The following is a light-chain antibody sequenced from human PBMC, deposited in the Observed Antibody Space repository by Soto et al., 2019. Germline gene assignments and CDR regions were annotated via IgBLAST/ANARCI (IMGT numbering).Light chain of an antibody. Sequence: DIKMTQSPSTLSGSVGDRVTITCRASQTISSWLAWYQQKPGKAPKLLIYKASTLKSGVPSRCSGSGSGTEFTLPIRSLQPDDFAACCYQRRYNWPLTLGAGAKVDTK. V-gene: IGKV1-5*03. CDR2: KAS. CDR1: QTISSW. CDR3: QRRYNWPLT. J-gene: IGKJ4*01.